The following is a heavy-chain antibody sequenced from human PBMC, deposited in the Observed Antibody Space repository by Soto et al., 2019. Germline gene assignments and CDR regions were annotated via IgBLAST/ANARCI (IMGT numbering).Heavy chain of an antibody. V-gene: IGHV3-23*01. J-gene: IGHJ4*02. Sequence: EVQLLESGGCLVQPGGSLRLSCAASGFTFSSYAMSWVRQAPGKGLEWVSAISNGGGSTYYADSVKGRFTISRDNSKNTLDLQMNRLRAEDTAVYYCAKKLTTASTFDYWGQGTLVTVSS. D-gene: IGHD6-13*01. CDR1: GFTFSSYA. CDR2: ISNGGGST. CDR3: AKKLTTASTFDY.